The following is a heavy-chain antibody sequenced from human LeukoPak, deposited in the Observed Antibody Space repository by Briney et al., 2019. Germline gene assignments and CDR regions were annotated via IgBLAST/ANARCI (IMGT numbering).Heavy chain of an antibody. Sequence: QTGGSLRLSCAASGFTFSSYAMSWVRQAPGKGLEWVSVLSGSGGSTYYADSVKGRFTISRDNSKNSLYLQMNSLRADDTAVYYCARASSGVLRHFDWSLFDPWGQGTLVTVSS. V-gene: IGHV3-23*01. CDR3: ARASSGVLRHFDWSLFDP. CDR1: GFTFSSYA. D-gene: IGHD3-9*01. CDR2: LSGSGGST. J-gene: IGHJ5*02.